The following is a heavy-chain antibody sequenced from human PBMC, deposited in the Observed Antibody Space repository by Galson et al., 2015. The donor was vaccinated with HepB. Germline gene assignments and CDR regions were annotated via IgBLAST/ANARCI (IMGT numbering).Heavy chain of an antibody. V-gene: IGHV5-51*01. Sequence: QSGAEVKKPGESLKISCKGSGYSFTSYWIGWVRQMPGKGLEWMGIIYPGDSDTRYSPSFQGQVTISADKSISTAYLQWSSLKASDTAMYYCARRPTYYYDSSGRNRAFDIWGQGTMVTVSS. CDR3: ARRPTYYYDSSGRNRAFDI. CDR2: IYPGDSDT. J-gene: IGHJ3*02. CDR1: GYSFTSYW. D-gene: IGHD3-22*01.